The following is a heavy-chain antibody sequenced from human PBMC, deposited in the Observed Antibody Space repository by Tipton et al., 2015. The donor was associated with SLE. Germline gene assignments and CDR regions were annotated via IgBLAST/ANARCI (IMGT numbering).Heavy chain of an antibody. CDR3: VRLELPATKADY. J-gene: IGHJ4*02. CDR2: IYHSGNT. D-gene: IGHD5-24*01. CDR1: GYPISSDYF. V-gene: IGHV4-38-2*01. Sequence: TLSLTCAVSGYPISSDYFWGWIRQPPGKGLEWIGRIYHSGNTYYNPSLKSRLTLSIDTSKNQFPLKLSSVTAADTAVYYCVRLELPATKADYWGPGTLVTVSS.